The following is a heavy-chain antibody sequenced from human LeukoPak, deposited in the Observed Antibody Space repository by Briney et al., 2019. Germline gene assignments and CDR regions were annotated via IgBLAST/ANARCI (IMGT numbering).Heavy chain of an antibody. V-gene: IGHV3-7*01. CDR2: IKQDGSEK. CDR1: GFPQCIYW. J-gene: IGHJ6*02. CDR3: ARTFLREPPRDASYFYLMDV. D-gene: IGHD1-26*01. Sequence: GGSVRLSCGVCGFPQCIYWVRWVRAAPGGGLVWVGNIKQDGSEKYSVVSVKGRFTISRDNDKNSLYLHMDNLRAGDTDVYSRARTFLREPPRDASYFYLMDVWGQGTTDTVSS.